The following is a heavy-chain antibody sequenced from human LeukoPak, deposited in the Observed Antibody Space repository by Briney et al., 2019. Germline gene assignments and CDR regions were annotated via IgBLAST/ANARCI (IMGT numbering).Heavy chain of an antibody. J-gene: IGHJ4*02. CDR2: IIPILGIA. CDR3: ARTYYDSSGYPRGYYFDY. V-gene: IGHV1-69*04. D-gene: IGHD3-22*01. CDR1: GDTFGNYG. Sequence: SVKVSCKASGDTFGNYGISWVRQAPGQGLEWMGRIIPILGIANYAQKFQGRVTITTDKSTSTAYMELSSLRSEDTAVYYCARTYYDSSGYPRGYYFDYWGQGTLVTVSS.